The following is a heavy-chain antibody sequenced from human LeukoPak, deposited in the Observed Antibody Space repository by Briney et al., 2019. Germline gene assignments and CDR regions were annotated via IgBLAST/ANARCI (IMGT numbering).Heavy chain of an antibody. D-gene: IGHD6-13*01. CDR2: ISWNSGSI. CDR3: AKDLYSSTQYYFDY. J-gene: IGHJ4*02. Sequence: GGSLRLSCAASGFTFDDYAMHWVRQAPGKGLEWVSGISWNSGSIGYADSVKGRFTISRDNAKNSLYLQMNSLRAEDTALYYCAKDLYSSTQYYFDYWGQGTLVTVSS. CDR1: GFTFDDYA. V-gene: IGHV3-9*01.